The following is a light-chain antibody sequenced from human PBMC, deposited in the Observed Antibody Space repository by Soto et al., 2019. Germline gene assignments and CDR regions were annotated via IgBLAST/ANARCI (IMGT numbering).Light chain of an antibody. CDR2: EAS. CDR3: QQSYGSPPYT. J-gene: IGKJ2*01. V-gene: IGKV1-39*01. Sequence: DIQMTQSPSALSASVGDSVTITCRASQTITTYLNWYQQKPGKAPKLLIYEASTLQSGVPARFSGSGSNTYFTLTISNLQPEDFATYYCQQSYGSPPYTFGQGTKVEIK. CDR1: QTITTY.